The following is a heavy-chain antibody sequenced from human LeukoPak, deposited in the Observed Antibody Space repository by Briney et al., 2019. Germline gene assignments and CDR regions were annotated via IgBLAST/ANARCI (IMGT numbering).Heavy chain of an antibody. V-gene: IGHV1-2*02. Sequence: ASVKVSCKASGYVFTDYYIHWVRQAPGQGLEWMGWINPYSGGTNYAQKFRGRVTMTRDTSISTAYMELSRLRSDDTAVYYCARDLIGDYDYVWGSFPFDYWGQGTLVTVSS. CDR1: GYVFTDYY. CDR2: INPYSGGT. CDR3: ARDLIGDYDYVWGSFPFDY. J-gene: IGHJ4*02. D-gene: IGHD3-16*01.